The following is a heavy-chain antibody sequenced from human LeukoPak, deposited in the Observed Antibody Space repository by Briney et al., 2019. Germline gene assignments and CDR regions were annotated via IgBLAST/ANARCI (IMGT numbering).Heavy chain of an antibody. J-gene: IGHJ3*02. D-gene: IGHD3-10*01. CDR2: IYYSGST. Sequence: SETLSLTCTVSGGSISSYYWSWIRQPPGKGLEWIGYIYYSGSTNYNPSLKSRVTISVDTSKNQFSLKLSSVTAADTAVYYCARDYYGSGSYYNDHAFDIWGQGTMVTVSS. CDR1: GGSISSYY. V-gene: IGHV4-59*08. CDR3: ARDYYGSGSYYNDHAFDI.